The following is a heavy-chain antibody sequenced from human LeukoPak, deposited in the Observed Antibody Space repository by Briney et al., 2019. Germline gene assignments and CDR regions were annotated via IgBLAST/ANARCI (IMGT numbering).Heavy chain of an antibody. CDR1: GYTFSGYN. CDR2: IIPIFGTA. J-gene: IGHJ5*02. CDR3: ARDRGGYSGYDPHWFDP. D-gene: IGHD5-12*01. V-gene: IGHV1-69*13. Sequence: SVKVSCKASGYTFSGYNLHWVRQAPGQGLEWMGGIIPIFGTANYAQKFQGRVTITADESTSTAYMELSSLRSEDTAVYYCARDRGGYSGYDPHWFDPWGQGTLVTVSS.